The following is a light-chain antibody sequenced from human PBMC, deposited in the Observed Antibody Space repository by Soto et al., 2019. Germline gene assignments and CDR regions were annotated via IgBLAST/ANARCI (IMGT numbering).Light chain of an antibody. J-gene: IGKJ5*01. V-gene: IGKV3-20*01. Sequence: EIVLTQSPGTLSLSPGERATLSCRASQSVSSSYLAWYQQKPGQAPRLLIYGASSRATGIPDRFSGSGSGKDFTLSICRLEPEDFAVYYCQQYGSSPPITFGQGTRLEI. CDR1: QSVSSSY. CDR2: GAS. CDR3: QQYGSSPPIT.